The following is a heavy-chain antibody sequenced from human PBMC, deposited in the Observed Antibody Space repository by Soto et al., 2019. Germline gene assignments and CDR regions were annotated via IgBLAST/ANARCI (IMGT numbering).Heavy chain of an antibody. CDR3: ARPDGYCSSTSCSNWFDP. J-gene: IGHJ5*02. CDR1: GYSFTSYW. CDR2: IDPSDSYT. Sequence: EVQLVQSGAEVKKPGESLRISCKGSGYSFTSYWISWVRQMPGKGLEWMGRIDPSDSYTNYSPSFQGHVTISADKSISTAYLQWSSLKASDTAMYYCARPDGYCSSTSCSNWFDPWGQGTLVTVSS. D-gene: IGHD2-2*03. V-gene: IGHV5-10-1*03.